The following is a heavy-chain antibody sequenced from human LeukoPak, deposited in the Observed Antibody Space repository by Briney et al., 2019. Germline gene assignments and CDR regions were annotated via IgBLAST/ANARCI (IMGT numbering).Heavy chain of an antibody. J-gene: IGHJ4*02. Sequence: SETLSLTCVVSGGSVSSNWWSWVRQPPGKGLEWIGEVYYRGNTNFDPSLRGRVAMSVDTSNNQLSLKLSSVTAADTAVYYCARHLGAPGTRGFDFWGQGILVTVSS. D-gene: IGHD1-26*01. CDR2: VYYRGNT. CDR3: ARHLGAPGTRGFDF. V-gene: IGHV4/OR15-8*02. CDR1: GGSVSSNW.